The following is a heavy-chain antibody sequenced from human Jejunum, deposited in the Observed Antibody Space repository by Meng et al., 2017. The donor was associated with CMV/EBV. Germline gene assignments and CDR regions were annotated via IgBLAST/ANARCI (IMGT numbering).Heavy chain of an antibody. D-gene: IGHD2-2*01. Sequence: SISSVLHYWAWIRQAPGKGPEWIGSIHYSGSTYYNPSLKNRLTMSVDTSRRQFSLKMKSMTASDTAVYYCARHLQWVVGMGDWGQGTSVTVSS. J-gene: IGHJ1*01. CDR2: IHYSGST. CDR1: SISSVLHY. V-gene: IGHV4-39*01. CDR3: ARHLQWVVGMGD.